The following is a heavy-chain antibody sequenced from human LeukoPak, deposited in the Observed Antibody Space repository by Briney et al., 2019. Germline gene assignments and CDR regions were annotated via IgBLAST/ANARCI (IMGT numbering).Heavy chain of an antibody. Sequence: SETLSLTCTVSGGSIRSSSYYWGWIRQPPGKGLEWIGSIYYSGSTNYKPSLRSRVTISADTSKNRFSLRLSSVTAADTAVYYCASIYYDSGAHYRRAFHIWGQGTMVTVSS. CDR2: IYYSGST. CDR1: GGSIRSSSYY. V-gene: IGHV4-39*07. D-gene: IGHD3-22*01. CDR3: ASIYYDSGAHYRRAFHI. J-gene: IGHJ3*02.